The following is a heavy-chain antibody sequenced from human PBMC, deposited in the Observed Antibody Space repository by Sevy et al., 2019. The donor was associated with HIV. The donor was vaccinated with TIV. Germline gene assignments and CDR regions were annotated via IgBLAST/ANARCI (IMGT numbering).Heavy chain of an antibody. CDR1: GFTFRNYA. CDR3: AREGQLWFVYYFDN. D-gene: IGHD3-10*01. V-gene: IGHV3-30*09. Sequence: GALRLYCTASGFTFRNYAMNWVRQAPGKGLERVAFISYDGSNKYYADSVRGRFAISRDNSKNTLYLQMNSLRPEDTAIYYCAREGQLWFVYYFDNWGQGTLVTVSS. CDR2: ISYDGSNK. J-gene: IGHJ4*02.